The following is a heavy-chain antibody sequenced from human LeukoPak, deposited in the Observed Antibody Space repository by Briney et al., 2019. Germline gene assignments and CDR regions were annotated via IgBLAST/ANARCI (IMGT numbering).Heavy chain of an antibody. CDR1: GFTFSSYG. CDR2: IWYDGTTK. CDR3: AKPSTGHDSFDI. Sequence: GGSLRLSCAASGFTFSSYGMHWVRQAPGKGLEWVAIIWYDGTTKYYADSVKGRFTLSRDNSKNTMFLQMNSLRAEDTAVYYCAKPSTGHDSFDIWGQGTKVTVSS. V-gene: IGHV3-33*06. D-gene: IGHD2-8*02. J-gene: IGHJ3*02.